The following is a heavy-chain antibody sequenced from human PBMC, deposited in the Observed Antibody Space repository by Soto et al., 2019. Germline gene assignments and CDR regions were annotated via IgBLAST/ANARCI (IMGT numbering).Heavy chain of an antibody. V-gene: IGHV3-73*01. Sequence: GXSLRLSCAASGFTCIDSAIHWVVQASGKGLEWVGRIRDKANSYATAYTASVKGRFTISRDDSKNTAYLQMNSLKTEDTAVYYCTRLYCGGDCDFDSWGQGTLVTVSS. D-gene: IGHD2-21*02. J-gene: IGHJ4*02. CDR1: GFTCIDSA. CDR3: TRLYCGGDCDFDS. CDR2: IRDKANSYAT.